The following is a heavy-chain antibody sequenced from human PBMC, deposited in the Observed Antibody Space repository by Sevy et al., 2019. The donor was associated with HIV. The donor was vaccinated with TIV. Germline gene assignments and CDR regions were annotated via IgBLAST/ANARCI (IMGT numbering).Heavy chain of an antibody. D-gene: IGHD3-16*01. J-gene: IGHJ4*01. CDR2: ISGSGVST. CDR3: ARDVGGGYFDY. V-gene: IGHV3-23*01. Sequence: GGSLRLSCAVSGFSFDSYGMTWVRQAPGKGLEWVSGISGSGVSTYYADSVKGRFIISRDNSKNTLYLQMNSLRSEDTAIYYCARDVGGGYFDYWGQGTLVTVSS. CDR1: GFSFDSYG.